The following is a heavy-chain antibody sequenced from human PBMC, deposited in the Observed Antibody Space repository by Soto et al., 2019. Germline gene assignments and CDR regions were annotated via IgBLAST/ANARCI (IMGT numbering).Heavy chain of an antibody. Sequence: EVQLVESGGGLVQPGRSLRLSCAASGFTFDDYAMQWVRQAPVKGLEWVSGISWNSGSIGYADSVKGRFTISRDNAKNSLYLQMNSLRAEDTALYYCAKGGDGYAYFDYWGQGTLVTVSS. D-gene: IGHD5-12*01. CDR3: AKGGDGYAYFDY. J-gene: IGHJ4*02. V-gene: IGHV3-9*01. CDR1: GFTFDDYA. CDR2: ISWNSGSI.